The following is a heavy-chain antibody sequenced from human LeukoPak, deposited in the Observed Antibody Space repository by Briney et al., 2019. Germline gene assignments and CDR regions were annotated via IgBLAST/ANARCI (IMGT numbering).Heavy chain of an antibody. CDR3: ARLDFWSGYYFDY. D-gene: IGHD3-3*01. CDR1: GFTFSSYA. CDR2: INHSGST. V-gene: IGHV4-34*01. J-gene: IGHJ4*02. Sequence: GSLRLSCAASGFTFSSYAMHWVRQAPGKGLEWIGEINHSGSTNYNPSLKSRVTISVDTSKNQFSLKLSSVTAADTAVYYCARLDFWSGYYFDYWGQGTLVTVSS.